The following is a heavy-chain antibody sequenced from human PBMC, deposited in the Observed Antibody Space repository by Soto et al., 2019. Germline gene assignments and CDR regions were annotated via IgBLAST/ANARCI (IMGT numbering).Heavy chain of an antibody. CDR3: ARVPHYDFWSGYYPGNYYYMDV. CDR2: ISSSSSYI. Sequence: GGSLRLSCAASGFTFSSYSMNWVRQAPGKGLEWVSSISSSSSYIYYADSVKGRFTISRDNAKNSLYLQMNSLRAEDTAVYYCARVPHYDFWSGYYPGNYYYMDVWGKGTTVTVS. D-gene: IGHD3-3*01. V-gene: IGHV3-21*01. J-gene: IGHJ6*03. CDR1: GFTFSSYS.